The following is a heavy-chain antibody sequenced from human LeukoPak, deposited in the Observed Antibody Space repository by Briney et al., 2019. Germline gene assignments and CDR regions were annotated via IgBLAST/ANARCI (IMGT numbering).Heavy chain of an antibody. CDR3: ARDSTVESEFDP. CDR1: GGSISSYY. J-gene: IGHJ5*02. V-gene: IGHV4-4*07. CDR2: IYTSGGT. Sequence: SETLSLTCTVSGGSISSYYWSWIRQPAGKGLEWIGRIYTSGGTNYNPSLKSRVTMSVDTSKNQFSLKLSSVTAADTAVYYCARDSTVESEFDPWGQGTLVTVSS. D-gene: IGHD4-23*01.